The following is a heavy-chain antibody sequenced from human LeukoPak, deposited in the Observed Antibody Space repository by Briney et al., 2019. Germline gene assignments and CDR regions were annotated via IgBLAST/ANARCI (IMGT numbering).Heavy chain of an antibody. V-gene: IGHV3-33*01. D-gene: IGHD1-26*01. CDR1: GFTFTRYG. CDR2: IWYDETTK. Sequence: GSLRLSCAASGFTFTRYGIHWVRQAPGKGLEWVAIIWYDETTKYYADSVRGRFIISRDNSKNTVSLRMNSLRADDTAIYYCARGFGSGSDFFDYWGQGVLVTVSS. CDR3: ARGFGSGSDFFDY. J-gene: IGHJ4*02.